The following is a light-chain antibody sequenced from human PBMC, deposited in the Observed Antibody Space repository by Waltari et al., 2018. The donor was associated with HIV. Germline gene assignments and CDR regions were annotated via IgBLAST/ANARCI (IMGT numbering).Light chain of an antibody. CDR3: VSYAGVRDRWV. J-gene: IGLJ3*02. V-gene: IGLV2-8*01. CDR1: SSDVGGYNH. Sequence: SALPQPPSASGSPGQSVTISCTGPSSDVGGYNHVSWYQQHPGKAPKRLVYEVTKRPPGVPNRFSGSKSGNTASLTVSGLQAEDEADYYCVSYAGVRDRWVFGGGTKLTVL. CDR2: EVT.